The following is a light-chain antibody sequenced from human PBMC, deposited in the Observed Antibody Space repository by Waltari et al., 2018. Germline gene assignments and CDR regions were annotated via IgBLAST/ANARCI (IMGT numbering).Light chain of an antibody. J-gene: IGKJ2*01. CDR2: SAS. V-gene: IGKV1-5*01. CDR3: QQYSSFSGT. CDR1: QLIGNS. Sequence: DVQMTQSPSTLSASLGDSVTITCRAGQLIGNSLAWYQHKPGRSPKLLIFSASDLEAGVPSRCSGSGSGTEFALTISSLQPDDFATYYCQQYSSFSGTFGQGTYLDIQ.